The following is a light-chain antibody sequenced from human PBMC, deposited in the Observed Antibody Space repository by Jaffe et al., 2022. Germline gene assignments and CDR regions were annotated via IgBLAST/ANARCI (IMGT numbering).Light chain of an antibody. CDR3: QQYNDWPPLT. J-gene: IGKJ4*01. Sequence: EIVMTQSPATLSVSPGERATLSCRASQSVNSNLAWYQQKPGQAPRLFIYGASIRATGIPARFSGSGSGTEFTLTISSLQSEDFALYYCQQYNDWPPLTFGGGTKVEI. CDR1: QSVNSN. CDR2: GAS. V-gene: IGKV3-15*01.